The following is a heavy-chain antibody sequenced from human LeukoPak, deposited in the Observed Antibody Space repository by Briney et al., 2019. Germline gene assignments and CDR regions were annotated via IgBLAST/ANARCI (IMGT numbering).Heavy chain of an antibody. CDR1: GYTFTSYG. J-gene: IGHJ4*02. V-gene: IGHV1-18*04. CDR3: ARVDYGDYPFDY. CDR2: ISAYNGNT. D-gene: IGHD4-17*01. Sequence: ASVKVSCKASGYTFTSYGISWVRQAPGQGLEWMGWISAYNGNTNYAQKLQGRVTMTTDTSTSTAYMELRSPRSDDTAVYYCARVDYGDYPFDYWGQGTLVTVPS.